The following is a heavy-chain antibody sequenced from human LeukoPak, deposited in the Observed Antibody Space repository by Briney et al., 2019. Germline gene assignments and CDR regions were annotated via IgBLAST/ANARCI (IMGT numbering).Heavy chain of an antibody. Sequence: SETLSLTCTVSGGSISSGSYCWGWIRQPPGKGLEWIGTIYYSGSTYYNPSLTSRVTISVDTSKNQFSLKLSSVTAADTAVYYCARHKDYYYSYMDVWGKGTTVTISS. CDR1: GGSISSGSYC. J-gene: IGHJ6*03. V-gene: IGHV4-39*01. CDR2: IYYSGST. CDR3: ARHKDYYYSYMDV.